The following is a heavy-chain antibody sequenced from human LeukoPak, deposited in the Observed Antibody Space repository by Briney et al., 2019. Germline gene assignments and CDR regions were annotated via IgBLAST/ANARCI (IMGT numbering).Heavy chain of an antibody. CDR1: GYTFTSYY. V-gene: IGHV1-46*01. CDR3: ARTLAAAGPRGWFDP. CDR2: INPSGGST. Sequence: ASVKVSCKASGYTFTSYYMHWVRQAPGQGLEWMGIINPSGGSTSYAQKFQGRVTMTRDTSTSTVYMELSSLTSDDTATYFCARTLAAAGPRGWFDPWGQGTLVTVSS. D-gene: IGHD6-13*01. J-gene: IGHJ5*02.